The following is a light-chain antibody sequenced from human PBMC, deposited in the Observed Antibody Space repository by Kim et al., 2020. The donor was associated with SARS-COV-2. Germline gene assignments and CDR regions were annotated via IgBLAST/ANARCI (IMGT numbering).Light chain of an antibody. Sequence: FPAKAVPLSCRASQSVSSDLAWYQQRPGQGPRLLFYDASTRVYGIPARFSGSGSGTEFTLTISSRKSEDFAVYYCQQYNYWWTFGQGTKVDIK. CDR3: QQYNYWWT. J-gene: IGKJ1*01. CDR1: QSVSSD. CDR2: DAS. V-gene: IGKV3-15*01.